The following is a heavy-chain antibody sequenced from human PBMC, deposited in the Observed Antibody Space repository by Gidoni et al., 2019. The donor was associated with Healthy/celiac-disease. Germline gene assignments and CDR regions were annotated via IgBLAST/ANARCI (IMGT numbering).Heavy chain of an antibody. J-gene: IGHJ6*02. CDR3: AGTGGYSYGYLGYYYYGMDV. CDR2: IYHSGST. CDR1: GGSISSSHW. Sequence: QVQLQESGPGLVKPSGTLSLTCAVSGGSISSSHWWSWVRQPPGKGLEWTGEIYHSGSTNYNPSLKSRVTISVDKSKNQFSLKLSAGTAADTAVYYCAGTGGYSYGYLGYYYYGMDVWGQGTTVTVSS. V-gene: IGHV4-4*02. D-gene: IGHD5-18*01.